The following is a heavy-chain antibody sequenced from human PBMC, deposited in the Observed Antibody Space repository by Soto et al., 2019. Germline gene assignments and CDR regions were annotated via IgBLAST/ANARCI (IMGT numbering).Heavy chain of an antibody. J-gene: IGHJ5*02. Sequence: PSETLSLTCTVSGGSISSYYWSWIRQPPGKGLEWIGYIYYSGSTNYNPSLKSRVTISVDTSKNQFSLKLSSVTAADTAVYYGARSDGRSWGQGTLVTLSS. CDR1: GGSISSYY. CDR2: IYYSGST. CDR3: ARSDGRS. V-gene: IGHV4-59*01.